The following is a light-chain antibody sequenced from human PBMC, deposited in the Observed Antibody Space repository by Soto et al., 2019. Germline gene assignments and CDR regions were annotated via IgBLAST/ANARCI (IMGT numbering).Light chain of an antibody. V-gene: IGLV1-44*01. J-gene: IGLJ1*01. Sequence: QSVLTQPPSASGTPGQRVTISCSGSSSNIGSNNVNWYQQRPGPAPTLLMYSNNQRPSGIPDRLAGSKSGTSSSLAIGGLQSEDEADYYCAAWDDSLNVYVFGTGTKLTVL. CDR2: SNN. CDR1: SSNIGSNN. CDR3: AAWDDSLNVYV.